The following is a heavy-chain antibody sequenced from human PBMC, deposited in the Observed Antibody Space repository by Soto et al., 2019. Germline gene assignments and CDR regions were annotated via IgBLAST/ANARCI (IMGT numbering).Heavy chain of an antibody. Sequence: EVQLLESGGGLAQPGGSLRLSCAASGFTFSTYAMNWVRQAPGKGLEWVSVMVGDGSSSDYADSVRGRFTISRDNSKNTLYLQTNSLRAEDTAVYYCAKGLRPDRRYDLDYWGQGTLVTVSS. V-gene: IGHV3-23*01. CDR2: MVGDGSSS. CDR1: GFTFSTYA. CDR3: AKGLRPDRRYDLDY. D-gene: IGHD1-1*01. J-gene: IGHJ4*02.